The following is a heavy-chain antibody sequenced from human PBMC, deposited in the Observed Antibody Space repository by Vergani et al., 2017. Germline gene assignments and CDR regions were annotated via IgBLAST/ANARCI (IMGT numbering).Heavy chain of an antibody. CDR1: GGTFSSYA. CDR3: AREGGVGGSSWYDY. D-gene: IGHD6-13*01. V-gene: IGHV1-69*01. J-gene: IGHJ4*02. CDR2: IIPIFGTA. Sequence: VSCKASGGTFSSYAISWVRQAPGQGLEWMGGIIPIFGTANYAQKFQGRVTITADESTSTAYMELSSLRSEDTAVYYCAREGGVGGSSWYDYWGQGTLVTVSS.